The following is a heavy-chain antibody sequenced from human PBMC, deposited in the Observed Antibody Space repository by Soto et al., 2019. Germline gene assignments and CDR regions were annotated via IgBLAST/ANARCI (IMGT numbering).Heavy chain of an antibody. CDR2: ISYDGSNK. Sequence: QVQLVESGGGVVQPGRSLRLSCAASGFTFSSYGMHWVRQAPGKGLEWVAVISYDGSNKYYADSVKGRFTISRDNSKNTLYLQMNSLRADDTAVYYCAKDVEKNYAHAGDAFDIWGQGTMVTVSS. J-gene: IGHJ3*02. V-gene: IGHV3-30*18. CDR3: AKDVEKNYAHAGDAFDI. CDR1: GFTFSSYG. D-gene: IGHD1-7*01.